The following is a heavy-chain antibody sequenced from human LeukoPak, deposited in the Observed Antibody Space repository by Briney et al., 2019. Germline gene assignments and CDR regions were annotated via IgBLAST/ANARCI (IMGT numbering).Heavy chain of an antibody. V-gene: IGHV3-48*01. J-gene: IGHJ4*02. CDR2: ISSSSTI. D-gene: IGHD2-15*01. Sequence: PGGSLRLSCAASGFTFSSYSMNWVRQAPGKGLEWVSYISSSSTIYYADSVKGRFTISRDNAKNSLYLQMNSLRAEDTAVYYCARAKFEGYCSGGSCQDFDYWGQGTLVTVSS. CDR1: GFTFSSYS. CDR3: ARAKFEGYCSGGSCQDFDY.